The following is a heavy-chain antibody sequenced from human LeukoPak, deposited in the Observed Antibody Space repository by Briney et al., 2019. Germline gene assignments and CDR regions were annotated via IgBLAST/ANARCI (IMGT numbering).Heavy chain of an antibody. Sequence: SETLSLTCTVSGGSISSYYWSWLRQPPGKGLEWIGYIYYSGSTNYNLSLKSRVTISVDTSKNQFSLKLSSVTAADSAVYYCARGPRQAVAGTGDAFDIWGQGTMVTVSS. CDR3: ARGPRQAVAGTGDAFDI. D-gene: IGHD6-19*01. V-gene: IGHV4-59*01. CDR2: IYYSGST. J-gene: IGHJ3*02. CDR1: GGSISSYY.